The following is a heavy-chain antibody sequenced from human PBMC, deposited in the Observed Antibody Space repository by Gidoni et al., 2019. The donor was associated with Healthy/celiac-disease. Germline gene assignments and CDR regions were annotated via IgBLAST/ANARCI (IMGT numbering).Heavy chain of an antibody. CDR1: GYTFTSYS. D-gene: IGHD3-22*01. CDR3: ARGSLREDYYDSSGYYCF. V-gene: IGHV1-18*01. J-gene: IGHJ4*02. Sequence: QVQLVQSGAEVKKPGASVTVSCKASGYTFTSYSISWVRQAPGQGLEWMGWISAYNGNTNYAQKLQSRVTMTTDTSTSTAYMELRSLRSDDTAVYYCARGSLREDYYDSSGYYCFWGQGTLVTVSS. CDR2: ISAYNGNT.